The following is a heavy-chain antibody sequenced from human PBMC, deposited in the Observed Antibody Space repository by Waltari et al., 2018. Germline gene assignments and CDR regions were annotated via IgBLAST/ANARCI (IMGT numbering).Heavy chain of an antibody. V-gene: IGHV3-30*01. CDR3: ARDAKDSSGYFNDAFDM. CDR1: GFTFRSYA. J-gene: IGHJ3*02. D-gene: IGHD3-22*01. Sequence: QVQLVESGGGVVQPGRSLRLSCAASGFTFRSYAVHWVHQAPGKGLEWVGVISYDGSNKYYADYVKGRFTISRDNSKNTMYLQMNSLRTEDMAVYYCARDAKDSSGYFNDAFDMWGQGTMVTVS. CDR2: ISYDGSNK.